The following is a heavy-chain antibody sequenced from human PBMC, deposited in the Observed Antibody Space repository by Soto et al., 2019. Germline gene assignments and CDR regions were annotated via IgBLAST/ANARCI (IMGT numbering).Heavy chain of an antibody. CDR1: GGSISSSSYY. J-gene: IGHJ4*02. CDR2: IYYSGTT. V-gene: IGHV4-39*01. D-gene: IGHD3-9*01. CDR3: ARHRGYYDILTGYYTELNFDY. Sequence: SETLSLTCTVSGGSISSSSYYWGWIRQPPGKGLVWIGSIYYSGTTYYNPSLKSRVTISVDTSKNQLSLKLSSVTAADTAVYYCARHRGYYDILTGYYTELNFDYWGQGTLVTVSS.